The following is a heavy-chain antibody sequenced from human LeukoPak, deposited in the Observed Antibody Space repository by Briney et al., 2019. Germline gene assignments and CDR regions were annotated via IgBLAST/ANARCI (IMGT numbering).Heavy chain of an antibody. D-gene: IGHD5-24*01. CDR3: ARARRRVEMATTSDY. J-gene: IGHJ4*02. V-gene: IGHV1-18*04. Sequence: GASVKVSCKASVYTFTGYYMHWVRQAPGQGLEWMGWISAYNGNTNYAQKLQGRVTMTTDTSTSTAYMELRSLRSDDTAVYYCARARRRVEMATTSDYWGQGTLVTVSS. CDR1: VYTFTGYY. CDR2: ISAYNGNT.